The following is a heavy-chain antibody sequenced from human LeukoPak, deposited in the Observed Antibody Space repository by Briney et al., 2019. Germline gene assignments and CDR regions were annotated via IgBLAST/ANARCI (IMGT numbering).Heavy chain of an antibody. D-gene: IGHD6-19*01. CDR3: ARGIAVDGPIPEGNDY. CDR1: GGSFSGYY. CDR2: INHSGST. J-gene: IGHJ4*02. V-gene: IGHV4-34*01. Sequence: KTSETLSLTCAVYGGSFSGYYWSWIRQPPGKGLEWIGEINHSGSTNYNPSLKSRVTISVDTSKNQFSLKLSSVTAADTAVYYCARGIAVDGPIPEGNDYWGQGTLVTVSS.